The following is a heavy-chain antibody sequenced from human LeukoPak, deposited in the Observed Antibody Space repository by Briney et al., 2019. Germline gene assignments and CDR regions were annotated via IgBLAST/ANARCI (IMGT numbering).Heavy chain of an antibody. V-gene: IGHV1-18*01. Sequence: ASVKVSCKASGYTFTTYGLSWVRQAPGQRLEWMGWISGHNGNTDYPQKFQDRVTMTTDTSTSTAYMELRSLRSDDTAVYYCARDGGSPWGQGTLVTVSS. J-gene: IGHJ5*02. CDR1: GYTFTTYG. CDR2: ISGHNGNT. CDR3: ARDGGSP. D-gene: IGHD2-15*01.